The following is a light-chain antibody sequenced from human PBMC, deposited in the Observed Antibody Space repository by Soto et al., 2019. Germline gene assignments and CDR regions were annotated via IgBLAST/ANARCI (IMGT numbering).Light chain of an antibody. CDR2: AAS. CDR1: QGISNY. J-gene: IGKJ5*01. V-gene: IGKV1-27*01. CDR3: HFYYTALLTFG. Sequence: EIQMTQSPSSLSASVGERETITCRASQGISNYLAWYQQKPGKVPKLLIYAASTLQSGVPSRFSGSGSGTDFTLTIFFLLPVDVAPYYSHFYYTALLTFGFG.